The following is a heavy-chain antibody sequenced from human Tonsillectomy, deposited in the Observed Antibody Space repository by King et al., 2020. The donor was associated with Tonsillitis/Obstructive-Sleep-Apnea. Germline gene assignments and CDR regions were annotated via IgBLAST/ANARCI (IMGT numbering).Heavy chain of an antibody. CDR1: GGSFSGYY. CDR3: ARDNGGGSAFDI. Sequence: VQLPQWGAGLLKPSETLSLTCGVYGGSFSGYYWSWIRQPPGTGLEWIGEISHTGSTNYNPSLKSRVSISVDTSENQLSLKLSSVTAAYTGLYYFARDNGGGSAFDIWGQGTMVTVSS. J-gene: IGHJ3*02. V-gene: IGHV4-34*01. D-gene: IGHD3-16*01. CDR2: ISHTGST.